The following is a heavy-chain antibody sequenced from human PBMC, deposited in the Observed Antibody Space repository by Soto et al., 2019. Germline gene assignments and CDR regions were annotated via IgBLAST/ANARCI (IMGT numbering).Heavy chain of an antibody. CDR3: AREAGYDSSGYFPIDY. D-gene: IGHD3-22*01. J-gene: IGHJ4*02. V-gene: IGHV1-18*01. CDR1: GYTFTSYG. Sequence: QVQLVQSGAEVKKPGASVKVSCKASGYTFTSYGISWVRQAPGQGLEWMGWISAYNGNTNYAQKLQGRVTMTTDTSTRTADMELRSLRSDDTAVYYCAREAGYDSSGYFPIDYWGQGTLVTVSS. CDR2: ISAYNGNT.